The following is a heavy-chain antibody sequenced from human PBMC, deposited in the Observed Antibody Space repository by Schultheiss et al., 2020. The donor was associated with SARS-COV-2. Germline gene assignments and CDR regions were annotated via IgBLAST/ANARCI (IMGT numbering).Heavy chain of an antibody. CDR3: ARIEAANFDY. J-gene: IGHJ4*02. CDR1: GGSISSSSYY. V-gene: IGHV4-39*01. D-gene: IGHD6-13*01. CDR2: IYYSGST. Sequence: SQTLSLTCTVSGGSISSSSYYWGWIRQPPGKGLEWIGSIYYSGSTYYNPSLKSRVTISVDTSKNQFSLKLSSVTAADTAVYYCARIEAANFDYWGQGTLVTVSS.